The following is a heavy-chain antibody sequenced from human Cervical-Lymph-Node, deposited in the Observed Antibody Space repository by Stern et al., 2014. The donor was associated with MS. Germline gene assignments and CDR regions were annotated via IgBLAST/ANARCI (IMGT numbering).Heavy chain of an antibody. J-gene: IGHJ6*02. CDR1: GFTFSSYS. Sequence: EVQLVESGGGLVQPGGSLRLSCAASGFTFSSYSMNWVRQAPGKGLEWVSYISTSSSTIYYADSVKGRFTISRDNAKNSLYLQMISLRDEDTAVYYCAREAGTHYYYGMDVWGQGTTVTVSS. D-gene: IGHD6-13*01. CDR2: ISTSSSTI. CDR3: AREAGTHYYYGMDV. V-gene: IGHV3-48*02.